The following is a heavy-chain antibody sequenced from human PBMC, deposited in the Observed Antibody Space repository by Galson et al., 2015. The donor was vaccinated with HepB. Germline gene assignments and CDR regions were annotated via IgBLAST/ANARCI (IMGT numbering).Heavy chain of an antibody. J-gene: IGHJ6*03. CDR1: GFTVSSIY. Sequence: SLRLSCAASGFTVSSIYMSWVRQAPGKGLEWVSVIYTGGSTYYADSVKGRFTISRDNSKNTLSLQMNSLRAEDTAVYYCARISSSGGYYMDVWGKGTTVTVSS. D-gene: IGHD6-6*01. V-gene: IGHV3-53*01. CDR2: IYTGGST. CDR3: ARISSSGGYYMDV.